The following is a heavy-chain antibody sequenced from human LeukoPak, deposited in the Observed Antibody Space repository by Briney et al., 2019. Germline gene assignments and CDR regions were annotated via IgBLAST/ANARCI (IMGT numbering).Heavy chain of an antibody. J-gene: IGHJ4*02. CDR3: ARGDGYNPSLDQ. CDR1: GGSISSGEYY. CDR2: IYYSGST. V-gene: IGHV4-30-4*01. Sequence: SETLSLTCTVSGGSISSGEYYWSWIRQPPGKGLEWIGYIYYSGSTYYNPSLKSRVTISVDTSKNQFSLKLSSVTAADTAVYYCARGDGYNPSLDQWGQGTLVAVSS. D-gene: IGHD5-24*01.